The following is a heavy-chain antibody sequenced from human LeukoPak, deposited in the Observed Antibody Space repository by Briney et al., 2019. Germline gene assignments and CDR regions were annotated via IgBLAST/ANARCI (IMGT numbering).Heavy chain of an antibody. CDR3: AKWGPYDILTGRIN. V-gene: IGHV3-7*03. D-gene: IGHD3-9*01. CDR2: IKPDESEK. Sequence: GGSLRLSCAASGFTFSNYWMTWVRQAPGKGLEWVANIKPDESEKYYVGSVKGRFTISRDNAKNSLYLQMNSLRAEDTAVYYCAKWGPYDILTGRINWGQGTLVTVSS. CDR1: GFTFSNYW. J-gene: IGHJ4*02.